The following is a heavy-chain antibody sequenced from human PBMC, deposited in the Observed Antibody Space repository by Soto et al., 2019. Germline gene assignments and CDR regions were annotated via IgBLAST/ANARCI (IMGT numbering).Heavy chain of an antibody. Sequence: ESGGGVVQPGRSLRLSCAASGFTFSSYGMHWVRQVPGEGLEWVAVIWYEGSNKYYADAVKGRFTISRDNSKDTLYLEMNSLRAEDTAVYYCARDGGYYGAGSYFDPWGQGSLVTVSS. CDR1: GFTFSSYG. V-gene: IGHV3-33*01. J-gene: IGHJ5*02. D-gene: IGHD3-10*01. CDR3: ARDGGYYGAGSYFDP. CDR2: IWYEGSNK.